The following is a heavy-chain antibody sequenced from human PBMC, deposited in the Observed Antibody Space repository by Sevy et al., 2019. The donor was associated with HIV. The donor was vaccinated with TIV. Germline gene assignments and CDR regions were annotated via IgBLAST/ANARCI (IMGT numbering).Heavy chain of an antibody. Sequence: ASVKVSCKASGYTFTSYDINWVRQASGQGLEWMGWMNPNTGNTGYAKKFQGRVTMTRNTSISTAYMELSSLRSEDTAVYYCARHRDYYDSSGYGTFDPWGQGTLVTVSS. CDR2: MNPNTGNT. J-gene: IGHJ5*02. V-gene: IGHV1-8*01. CDR1: GYTFTSYD. CDR3: ARHRDYYDSSGYGTFDP. D-gene: IGHD3-22*01.